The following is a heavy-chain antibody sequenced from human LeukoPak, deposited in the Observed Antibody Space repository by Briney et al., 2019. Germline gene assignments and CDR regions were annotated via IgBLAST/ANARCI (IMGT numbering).Heavy chain of an antibody. Sequence: GASVKVSCKASGGTFSSYAISWVRQAPGQGLEWMGGIIPIFGTASYAQKFQGRVTITADETTSTAYMELSSLRSEDTAVYYCAREWELRDDAFDIWGQGTMVTVSS. V-gene: IGHV1-69*13. CDR3: AREWELRDDAFDI. J-gene: IGHJ3*02. D-gene: IGHD1-26*01. CDR1: GGTFSSYA. CDR2: IIPIFGTA.